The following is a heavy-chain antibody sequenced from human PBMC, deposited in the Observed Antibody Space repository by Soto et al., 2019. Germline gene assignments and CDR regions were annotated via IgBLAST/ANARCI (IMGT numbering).Heavy chain of an antibody. CDR2: IYYGGST. V-gene: IGHV4-59*08. CDR1: GDSISNSY. Sequence: SETLSLTCSVSGDSISNSYWSWIRQPPGKGLEWFGYIYYGGSTTYNPSLQSRVTISLDTSKNQFSLKLSSVTAADTAVYYCARQRIIVAASILYYFDYWGQGTLVTVSS. D-gene: IGHD2-15*01. CDR3: ARQRIIVAASILYYFDY. J-gene: IGHJ4*02.